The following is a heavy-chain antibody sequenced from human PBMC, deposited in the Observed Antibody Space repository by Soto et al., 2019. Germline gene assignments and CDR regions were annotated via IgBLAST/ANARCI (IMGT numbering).Heavy chain of an antibody. CDR1: GDSVSSNSAA. V-gene: IGHV6-1*01. D-gene: IGHD6-19*01. CDR3: ARDLLVYSSGWYYFDY. J-gene: IGHJ4*02. Sequence: QSQTLSLTCAISGDSVSSNSAAWNWIRQSPSRGLEWLGRTYYRSKWYNDYAVSVKSRITINPDTSKNQFSLQLNSVTPEDTAVYYCARDLLVYSSGWYYFDYWGQGTLVTVSS. CDR2: TYYRSKWYN.